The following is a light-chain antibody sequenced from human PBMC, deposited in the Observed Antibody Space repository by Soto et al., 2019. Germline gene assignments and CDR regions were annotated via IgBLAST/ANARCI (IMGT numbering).Light chain of an antibody. V-gene: IGLV2-14*01. Sequence: QSALTQPASVSGSPGQSITISCTGTSNDVGGYDYVSWYQHHPGKAPKLIIYEVTNRPSGVSNRFSGSKSGDTASLTISGLQAEDEADYYCSSYTSSNTFVFVTGTK. J-gene: IGLJ1*01. CDR2: EVT. CDR1: SNDVGGYDY. CDR3: SSYTSSNTFV.